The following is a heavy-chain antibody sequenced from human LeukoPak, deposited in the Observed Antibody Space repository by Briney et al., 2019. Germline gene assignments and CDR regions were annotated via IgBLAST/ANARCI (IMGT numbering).Heavy chain of an antibody. Sequence: SQTLSLTCAISGDSVSSNSATWNWIRQSPSRGLEWLGRAYYRSKWYNDYAVSVKSRITINPDTSKNQFSLNLNSVTAADTAVYYCASRKLANDYWGQGTLVTVSS. CDR3: ASRKLANDY. CDR2: AYYRSKWYN. D-gene: IGHD1-1*01. CDR1: GDSVSSNSAT. V-gene: IGHV6-1*01. J-gene: IGHJ4*02.